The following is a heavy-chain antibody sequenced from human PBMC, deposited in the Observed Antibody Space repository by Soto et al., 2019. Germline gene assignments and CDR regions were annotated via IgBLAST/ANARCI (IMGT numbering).Heavy chain of an antibody. V-gene: IGHV3-23*01. CDR3: AKEMGPNGKFFDF. D-gene: IGHD2-8*01. CDR2: ISGSGGGT. J-gene: IGHJ4*02. CDR1: GFTFSNFG. Sequence: EVQLLESGGGLVEPGGSLRLSCAASGFTFSNFGMSWVRQAPGKGLEWVSVISGSGGGTYYADSVRGRFTTSRDNSKNTLFLQMNSLRAEDTAVYYCAKEMGPNGKFFDFWGQGPLATVFS.